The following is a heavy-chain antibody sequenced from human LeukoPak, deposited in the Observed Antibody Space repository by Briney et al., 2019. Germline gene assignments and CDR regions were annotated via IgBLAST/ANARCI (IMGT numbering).Heavy chain of an antibody. V-gene: IGHV4-39*01. J-gene: IGHJ4*02. CDR2: IYYSGST. Sequence: SETLSLTCTVSGGSISSSSYYWGWIRQPPGKGLEWIGSIYYSGSTYYNPSLKSRVTISVDTSKNQFSLKLSSVTAADTAVYYCATPGVVPAAIKAGDYWGQGTLVTVSS. D-gene: IGHD2-2*02. CDR3: ATPGVVPAAIKAGDY. CDR1: GGSISSSSYY.